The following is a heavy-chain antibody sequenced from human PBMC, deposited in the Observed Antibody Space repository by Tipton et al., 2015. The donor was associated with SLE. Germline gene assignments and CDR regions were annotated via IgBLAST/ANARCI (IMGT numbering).Heavy chain of an antibody. CDR3: AREPLVGTAAYYFDY. D-gene: IGHD1-26*01. CDR1: GASISSSTYY. Sequence: TLSLTCTVSGASISSSTYYWGWIRQPPGKGLEWIGSIYYSGSRYYNPSLKSRATVSLDTNENQFSLRLNSVTAADTALYFCAREPLVGTAAYYFDYWGQGVLVAVSS. V-gene: IGHV4-39*07. J-gene: IGHJ4*02. CDR2: IYYSGSR.